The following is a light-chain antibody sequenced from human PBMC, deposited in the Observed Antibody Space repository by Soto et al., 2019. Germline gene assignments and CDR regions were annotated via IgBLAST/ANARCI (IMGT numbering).Light chain of an antibody. V-gene: IGKV1-5*03. CDR1: QSISTW. CDR3: QHYNSYSGT. J-gene: IGKJ3*01. Sequence: DIQMTQSPSTLSASVGDRVTITCRASQSISTWLAWFQQKPGKAPKLLIYRASSLESGVPSRFSGSGSGTEFTLTISSLQPDDVATYYCQHYNSYSGTFGPGTKVDIK. CDR2: RAS.